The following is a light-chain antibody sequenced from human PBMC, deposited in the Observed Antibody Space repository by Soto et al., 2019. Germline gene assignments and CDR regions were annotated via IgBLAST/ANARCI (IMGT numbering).Light chain of an antibody. V-gene: IGKV3-20*01. CDR3: QQYGSSST. J-gene: IGKJ2*01. CDR2: GAS. Sequence: EIVLTQSPGTLSLSPGERATLSCRASQSVSSSYLAWYQQKPGQAPRLLIYGASSRATRIPDRFSGSGSGTDFTLTISRLEPEDFSVYYCQQYGSSSTFGQGTKLEIK. CDR1: QSVSSSY.